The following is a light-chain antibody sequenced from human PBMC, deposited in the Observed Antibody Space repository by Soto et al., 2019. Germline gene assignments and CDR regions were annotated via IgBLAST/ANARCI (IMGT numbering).Light chain of an antibody. J-gene: IGKJ2*01. CDR3: QQYSSTSLHT. CDR2: WAS. Sequence: DIVMTQSPDSLAVSLGERATINCKSSQSVFYTSNNKSYLAWYQQKLGQPPKLLIYWASTRESGVPERFSGRRSRTDFTVTMKSLQAEDAGVYYCQQYSSTSLHTFGQENKLEIK. CDR1: QSVFYTSNNKSY. V-gene: IGKV4-1*01.